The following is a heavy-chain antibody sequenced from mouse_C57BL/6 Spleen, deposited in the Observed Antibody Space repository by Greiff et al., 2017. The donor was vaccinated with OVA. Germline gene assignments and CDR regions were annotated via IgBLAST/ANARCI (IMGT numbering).Heavy chain of an antibody. CDR1: GFNIKDDY. J-gene: IGHJ2*01. V-gene: IGHV14-4*01. CDR2: IDPENGDT. Sequence: EVKVEESGAELVRPGASVKLSCTASGFNIKDDYMHWVKQRPEQGLEWIGWIDPENGDTEYASKFQGKATITADTSSNTAYLQLSSLTSEDTAVYYCTTSGNSDYWGQGTTLTVSS. D-gene: IGHD1-3*01. CDR3: TTSGNSDY.